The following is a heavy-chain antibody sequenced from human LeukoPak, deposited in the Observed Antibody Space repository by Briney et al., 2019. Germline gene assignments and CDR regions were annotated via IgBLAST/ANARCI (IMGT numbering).Heavy chain of an antibody. J-gene: IGHJ5*02. CDR2: MNPNSGNT. D-gene: IGHD2-15*01. CDR3: ARGYCSGGSCPNWFDP. Sequence: ASVKVSCKASGYTFTGYYMHWVRQATGQGLEWMGWMNPNSGNTGYAQKFQGRVTMTRNTSISTAYMELSSLRSEDTAVYYCARGYCSGGSCPNWFDPWGQGTLVTVSS. CDR1: GYTFTGYY. V-gene: IGHV1-8*02.